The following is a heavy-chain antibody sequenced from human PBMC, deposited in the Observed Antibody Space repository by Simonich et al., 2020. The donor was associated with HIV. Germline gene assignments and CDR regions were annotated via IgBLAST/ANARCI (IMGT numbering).Heavy chain of an antibody. V-gene: IGHV1-2*06. J-gene: IGHJ4*02. Sequence: QVHLVKSGAEMRKPGASGKGSCKASGYTSTDYCIHWVRQAPGQGLEWRGRIHPTPGGANYAPRFQCRVTMTRDTASSTAYLDLSSLRSDDTAMYYGAREDMIGWYVPADNWGQGTLVTVTS. CDR1: GYTSTDYC. CDR2: IHPTPGGA. CDR3: AREDMIGWYVPADN. D-gene: IGHD6-19*01.